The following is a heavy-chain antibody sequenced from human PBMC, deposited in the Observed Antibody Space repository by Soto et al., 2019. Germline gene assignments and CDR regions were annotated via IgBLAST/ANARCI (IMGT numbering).Heavy chain of an antibody. CDR1: GFTFSNAW. Sequence: GGSLRLSCAASGFTFSNAWMSWVRQAPGKGLEWVGRIKSKTDGGTTDYAAPVKGRFTISRDDSKNTLYLQMNSLKTEDTAVYYCPTGHYDYVWGSYRYTDYWGQGTLVTVSS. D-gene: IGHD3-16*02. V-gene: IGHV3-15*01. CDR2: IKSKTDGGTT. CDR3: PTGHYDYVWGSYRYTDY. J-gene: IGHJ4*02.